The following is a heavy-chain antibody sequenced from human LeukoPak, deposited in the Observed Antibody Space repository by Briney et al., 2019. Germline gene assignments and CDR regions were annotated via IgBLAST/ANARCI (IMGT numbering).Heavy chain of an antibody. D-gene: IGHD2-15*01. Sequence: GGSLRLSCAASGFTFSDSYMNWIRQAPGKGLEWVSYISGSKTYTNYADSVKGRFTISRDNAKNSLYLQMNSLRVEDTAVYYCARGASYCSGGSWSDFWGQGTLVTVSS. V-gene: IGHV3-11*06. J-gene: IGHJ4*02. CDR1: GFTFSDSY. CDR2: ISGSKTYT. CDR3: ARGASYCSGGSWSDF.